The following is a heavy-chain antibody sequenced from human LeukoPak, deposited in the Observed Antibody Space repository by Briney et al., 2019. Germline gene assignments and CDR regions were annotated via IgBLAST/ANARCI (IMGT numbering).Heavy chain of an antibody. Sequence: GGSLRFSCAASRFTLSTYWMSWVRQAPGKGLEWVAHIKQDGSQEYYVDSVKGRFTISGDNSKNTFFLQMNNLRPEDTAVYYCAKLHNLNCDYWGLGTLVTVSS. CDR3: AKLHNLNCDY. V-gene: IGHV3-7*03. J-gene: IGHJ4*02. CDR2: IKQDGSQE. CDR1: RFTLSTYW. D-gene: IGHD1-14*01.